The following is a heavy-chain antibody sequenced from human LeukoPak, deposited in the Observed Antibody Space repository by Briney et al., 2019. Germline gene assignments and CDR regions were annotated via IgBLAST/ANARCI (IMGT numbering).Heavy chain of an antibody. D-gene: IGHD6-19*01. CDR3: ARVSRSGGLWLVQQAGSYYYCGMDV. Sequence: GASVTVSCTASGYTFTSYGISWVRQAPGQGLEWMGWISAYNGNTNYAQKLQGRVTITADKSTSTAYMELSSLRSEDTAVYYCARVSRSGGLWLVQQAGSYYYCGMDVWGQGTTVTVSS. J-gene: IGHJ6*02. CDR2: ISAYNGNT. CDR1: GYTFTSYG. V-gene: IGHV1-18*01.